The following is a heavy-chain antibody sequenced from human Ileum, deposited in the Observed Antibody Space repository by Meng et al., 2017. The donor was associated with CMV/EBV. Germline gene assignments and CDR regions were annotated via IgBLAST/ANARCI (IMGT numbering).Heavy chain of an antibody. D-gene: IGHD3-9*01. J-gene: IGHJ4*01. Sequence: GGSLRLSCAASGLSVSANYMTWVRLAPGKGLEWVSVFYTGGQTYYADAVKGRFTISRDTSKNTVDLQMNSLRAEDTAVYYCSSFDYAGHPDSFDIWGQGTLVTVSS. CDR1: GLSVSANY. V-gene: IGHV3-53*01. CDR2: FYTGGQT. CDR3: SSFDYAGHPDSFDI.